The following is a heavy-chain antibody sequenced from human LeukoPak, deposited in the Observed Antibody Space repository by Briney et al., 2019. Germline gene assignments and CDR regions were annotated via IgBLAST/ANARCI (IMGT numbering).Heavy chain of an antibody. Sequence: GASVKASCKASGYTFTSYGISWVRQAPGQGLEWMGWISAYNGNTNYAQKFQGRVTITADESTSTAYMELSSLRSEDTAVYYCVRRGRGYNWFDPWGQGTLVTVSS. D-gene: IGHD1-26*01. CDR3: VRRGRGYNWFDP. J-gene: IGHJ5*02. CDR1: GYTFTSYG. V-gene: IGHV1-18*01. CDR2: ISAYNGNT.